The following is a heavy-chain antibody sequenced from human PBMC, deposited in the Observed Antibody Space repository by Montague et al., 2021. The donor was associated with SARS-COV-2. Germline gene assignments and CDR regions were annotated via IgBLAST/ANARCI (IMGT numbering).Heavy chain of an antibody. CDR3: ARGYDFWSGGYYYYYGMDV. V-gene: IGHV3-21*01. CDR1: GFTFSSYS. D-gene: IGHD3-3*01. CDR2: ISSSSSYI. J-gene: IGHJ6*02. Sequence: RSLSLSASGFTFSSYSMNWVRQAPGKGLEWVSSISSSSSYIYYADSVKGRFTISRDNAKNSLYLQMNSLRAEDTAVYYCARGYDFWSGGYYYYYGMDVWGQGTTVTVSS.